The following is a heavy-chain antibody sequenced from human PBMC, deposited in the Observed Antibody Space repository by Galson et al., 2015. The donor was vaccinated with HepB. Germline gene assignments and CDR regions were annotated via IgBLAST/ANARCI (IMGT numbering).Heavy chain of an antibody. CDR2: TRNKANSYTT. Sequence: SLRLSCAASGFIFSDHYMDWVRQAPGKGLEWVGRTRNKANSYTTEYAASVKGRFTISRDASKNSLYLQMNSLETEDTAVYYCTRSQSYPISAFDIWGQGTMVTVSS. J-gene: IGHJ3*02. CDR3: TRSQSYPISAFDI. D-gene: IGHD2-2*02. CDR1: GFIFSDHY. V-gene: IGHV3-72*01.